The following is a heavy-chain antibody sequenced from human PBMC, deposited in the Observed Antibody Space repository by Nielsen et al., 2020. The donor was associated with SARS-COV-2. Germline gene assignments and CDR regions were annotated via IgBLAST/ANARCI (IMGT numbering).Heavy chain of an antibody. V-gene: IGHV3-30-3*01. CDR3: ARFRGTINSSDY. J-gene: IGHJ4*02. D-gene: IGHD1-26*01. Sequence: GESLKISCAASGFTFSSYAMHWVRQAPGKGLEWVAVISYDGSNKYYADSVEGRFTISRDNSNSTLYLQMNSLQPDDTAIYYCARFRGTINSSDYWSQGTLVIVSS. CDR2: ISYDGSNK. CDR1: GFTFSSYA.